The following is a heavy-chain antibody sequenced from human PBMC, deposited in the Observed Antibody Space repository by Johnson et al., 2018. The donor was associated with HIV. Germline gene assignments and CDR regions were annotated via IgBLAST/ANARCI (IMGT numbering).Heavy chain of an antibody. V-gene: IGHV3-30*02. D-gene: IGHD6-13*01. CDR1: GFTFNNYG. J-gene: IGHJ3*02. Sequence: QVQLLESGGGLVQPGGSLRLSCAASGFTFNNYGMHWVRQAPGKGLEWVAVIWFDGSNEYYADSVKGRFTISRDNSKNTLYLQMNTLRVEDTAVYYCAKDGGSSWSAFDIWGQGTMVTVSS. CDR2: IWFDGSNE. CDR3: AKDGGSSWSAFDI.